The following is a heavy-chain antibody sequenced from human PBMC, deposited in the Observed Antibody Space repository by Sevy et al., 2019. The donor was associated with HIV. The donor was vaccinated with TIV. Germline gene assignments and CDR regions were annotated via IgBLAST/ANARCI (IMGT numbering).Heavy chain of an antibody. CDR3: ARDEEQLTYYYYGMDV. CDR2: ISAYNGNT. Sequence: ASVKVSCKASGYTFTSYGISWVRQAPGQRLEWMGWISAYNGNTNYAQKLQGRVTMTTDTSTSTAYMELRSLRSDDTAVYYCARDEEQLTYYYYGMDVWGQGTTVTVSS. CDR1: GYTFTSYG. J-gene: IGHJ6*02. V-gene: IGHV1-18*01. D-gene: IGHD6-6*01.